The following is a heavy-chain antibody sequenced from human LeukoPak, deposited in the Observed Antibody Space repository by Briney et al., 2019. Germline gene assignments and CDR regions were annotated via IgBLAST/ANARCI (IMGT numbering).Heavy chain of an antibody. J-gene: IGHJ4*02. D-gene: IGHD3-16*01. CDR2: IYGGGST. CDR1: GFTVSANY. V-gene: IGHV3-53*01. CDR3: ARDAQQGGYFDY. Sequence: GGSLRLSCAASGFTVSANYMSWVRQAPGKGLEWVSVIYGGGSTYYADSVKGRFTISRDNPKNTLYLQMNSLRAEDTAVYYCARDAQQGGYFDYWGQGTLVTVSS.